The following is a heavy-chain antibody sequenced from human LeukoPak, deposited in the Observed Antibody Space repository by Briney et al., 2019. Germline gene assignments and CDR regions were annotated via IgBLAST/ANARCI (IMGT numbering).Heavy chain of an antibody. V-gene: IGHV3-30*02. Sequence: GGSLRLSRAASGFTFSNYGMHWVRQAPGKGLEWVALISFDGSQKYYADSVKGRFTISRDNSKSTVYLQMNSLRVEDAAVYYCSKDLTSDFGGDLDPWGQGTLVTVSS. D-gene: IGHD3-10*01. CDR1: GFTFSNYG. J-gene: IGHJ5*02. CDR3: SKDLTSDFGGDLDP. CDR2: ISFDGSQK.